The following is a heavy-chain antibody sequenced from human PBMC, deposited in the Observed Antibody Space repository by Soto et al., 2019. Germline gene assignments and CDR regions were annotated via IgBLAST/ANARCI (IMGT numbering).Heavy chain of an antibody. D-gene: IGHD2-2*01. CDR2: IYYSGST. CDR3: ARGGDIVVVPAANWFDP. J-gene: IGHJ5*02. V-gene: IGHV4-59*01. Sequence: PSETLSLTCTVSGGSISSYYWSWIRQPPGKGLEWIGYIYYSGSTNYNPSLKSRVTISVDTSKIQFSLKLSSVTAADTAVYYCARGGDIVVVPAANWFDPWGQGTTVTVSS. CDR1: GGSISSYY.